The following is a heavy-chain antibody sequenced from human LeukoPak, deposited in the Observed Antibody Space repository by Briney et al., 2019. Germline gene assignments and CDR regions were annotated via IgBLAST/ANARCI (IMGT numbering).Heavy chain of an antibody. CDR3: ARQSLWGYDSSGYPPGYGMDV. V-gene: IGHV3-23*01. CDR1: GFTFSSFA. J-gene: IGHJ6*02. D-gene: IGHD3-22*01. CDR2: ISGSGGST. Sequence: GGSLRLSCAASGFTFSSFATSWVRQAPGKGREWVSGISGSGGSTYYADSVKGRFTISRDNSKNPLYLQMNSLKASATAMYYCARQSLWGYDSSGYPPGYGMDVWGQGTTVTVSS.